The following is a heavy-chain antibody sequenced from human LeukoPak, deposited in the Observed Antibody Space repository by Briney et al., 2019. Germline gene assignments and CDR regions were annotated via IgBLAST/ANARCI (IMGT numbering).Heavy chain of an antibody. CDR2: IYYSGST. V-gene: IGHV4-59*01. D-gene: IGHD2-15*01. J-gene: IGHJ4*02. Sequence: SETLSLTCTVSGGSISSYYWSWIRQPPGKGLEWIGYIYYSGSTNYNPSLKSRVTISVDTSKNQFSLKLSSVTAADTAVYYCARVGTIADFDHWGQGTLVTVSS. CDR3: ARVGTIADFDH. CDR1: GGSISSYY.